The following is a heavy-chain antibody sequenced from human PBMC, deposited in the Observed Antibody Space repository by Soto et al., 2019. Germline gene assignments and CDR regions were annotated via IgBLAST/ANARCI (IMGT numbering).Heavy chain of an antibody. J-gene: IGHJ6*03. CDR3: ARLLVHPDLSNYYYYMDV. D-gene: IGHD1-1*01. CDR1: GGSISSDY. Sequence: QVQLQESGPGLVKPSETLSLTCTVSGGSISSDYWSWIRQPPGKGLEWIGYIYYSGSTNYNPTLKSRITISVDTPKKQFTLKLSSVTAADTAVYYCARLLVHPDLSNYYYYMDVWGKGTTVTVSS. CDR2: IYYSGST. V-gene: IGHV4-59*01.